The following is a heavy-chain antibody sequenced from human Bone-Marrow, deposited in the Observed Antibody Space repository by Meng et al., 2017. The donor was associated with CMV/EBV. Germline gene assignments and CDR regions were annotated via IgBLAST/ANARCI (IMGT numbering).Heavy chain of an antibody. V-gene: IGHV3-21*01. CDR3: ARDLFKQQLIPFDY. Sequence: GESLKISCAASGFTFSNAWMSWVRQAPGKGLEWVSSISSSSSYIYYADSVKGRFTISRDNAKNSLYLQMNSLRAEDTAVYYCARDLFKQQLIPFDYWGQGTLVTVSS. CDR1: GFTFSNAW. CDR2: ISSSSSYI. J-gene: IGHJ4*02. D-gene: IGHD6-13*01.